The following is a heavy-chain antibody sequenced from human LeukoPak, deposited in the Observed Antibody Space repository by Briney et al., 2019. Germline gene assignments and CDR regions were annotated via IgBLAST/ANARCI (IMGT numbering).Heavy chain of an antibody. CDR2: VSAYNGNT. Sequence: ASVKVSCKASGYTFTSYGISWVRQAPGQGLEWMGWVSAYNGNTNYAQKLQGRVTMTTDTSTSTAYMELRSLRSDDTAVYYCARGQNYYDSSGLSDYWGQGTLVTVSS. CDR3: ARGQNYYDSSGLSDY. J-gene: IGHJ4*02. CDR1: GYTFTSYG. V-gene: IGHV1-18*01. D-gene: IGHD3-22*01.